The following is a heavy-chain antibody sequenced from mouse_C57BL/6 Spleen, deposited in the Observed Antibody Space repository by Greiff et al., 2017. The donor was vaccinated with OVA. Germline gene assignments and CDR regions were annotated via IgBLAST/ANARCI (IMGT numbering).Heavy chain of an antibody. CDR2: IWWGDDK. CDR1: GFSLSTFGMG. J-gene: IGHJ4*01. CDR3: AQIGGSYDGGYYAMDY. V-gene: IGHV8-8*01. D-gene: IGHD2-12*01. Sequence: QVTLKVCGPGILQPSQTLSLTCSFSGFSLSTFGMGVGWIRQPSGKGLEWLAHIWWGDDKYYNPALKSRLTITNATSKDQVFLKIAKVFTADTAKYYGAQIGGSYDGGYYAMDYWGQGASVTASS.